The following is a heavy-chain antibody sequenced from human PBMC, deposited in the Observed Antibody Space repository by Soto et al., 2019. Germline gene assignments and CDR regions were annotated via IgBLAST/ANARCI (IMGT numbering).Heavy chain of an antibody. J-gene: IGHJ6*02. CDR1: GFTFSSYS. CDR2: ISSSSSTI. D-gene: IGHD6-19*01. V-gene: IGHV3-48*02. Sequence: GGSLRLSCAASGFTFSSYSMNWVRQAPGKGLEWVSYISSSSSTIYYADSVKGRFTISRDNAKNSLYLQMNSLRDEDTAVYYCERGSIAVAGHYYYYGMDVWGQGTTATVSS. CDR3: ERGSIAVAGHYYYYGMDV.